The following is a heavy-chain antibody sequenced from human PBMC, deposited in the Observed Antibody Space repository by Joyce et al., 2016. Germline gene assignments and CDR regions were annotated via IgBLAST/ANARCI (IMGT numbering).Heavy chain of an antibody. Sequence: QVQLQESGPRLLKPSETLSLTCSVSGDSITHYYWNWIRQSPGKGLEWIGFMVHSGRTNDNPSLRRRATISGDTSKNQIFLKLTSLTAADTAVYYCARLVQYSSSSGFDYWGQGTLITVSS. D-gene: IGHD6-6*01. J-gene: IGHJ4*02. CDR2: MVHSGRT. V-gene: IGHV4-59*08. CDR3: ARLVQYSSSSGFDY. CDR1: GDSITHYY.